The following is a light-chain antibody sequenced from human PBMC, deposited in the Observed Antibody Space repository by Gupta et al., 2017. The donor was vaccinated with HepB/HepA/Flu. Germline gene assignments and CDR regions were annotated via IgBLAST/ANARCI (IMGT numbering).Light chain of an antibody. CDR1: QSISTW. CDR3: QQYSTYPIT. J-gene: IGKJ5*01. CDR2: KAS. V-gene: IGKV1-5*03. Sequence: IQMTQSPSTLSASVGDRVTITCRASQSISTWLAWYQQKPGKAPNLVIYKASSIESGVPSRFSGSGSGTEFTLTISSLQPEDFATYYCQQYSTYPITFGQGTRLDIK.